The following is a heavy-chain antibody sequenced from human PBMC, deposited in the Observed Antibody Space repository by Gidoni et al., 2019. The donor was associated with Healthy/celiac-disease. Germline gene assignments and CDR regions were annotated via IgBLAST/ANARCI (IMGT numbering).Heavy chain of an antibody. Sequence: EVLLLESGGRLVQPGGSLTLSCAFSGFIFSRYAMSWVRQAPGKGRGWVSAMSGSGGSRDYADSVKGRFTISRDKSKNTLYLQMNSLRAEDTAVYYCAKGSTYYDFWSGPRHWGQGTLVTVSS. D-gene: IGHD3-3*01. J-gene: IGHJ4*02. V-gene: IGHV3-23*01. CDR2: MSGSGGSR. CDR3: AKGSTYYDFWSGPRH. CDR1: GFIFSRYA.